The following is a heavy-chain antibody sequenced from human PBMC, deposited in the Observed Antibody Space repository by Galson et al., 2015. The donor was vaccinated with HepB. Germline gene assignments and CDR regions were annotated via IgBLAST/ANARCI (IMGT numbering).Heavy chain of an antibody. J-gene: IGHJ4*02. CDR1: GFTFSDYY. D-gene: IGHD3-22*01. V-gene: IGHV3-11*06. CDR3: ARDTYYYDSSGYTFDY. Sequence: SLRLSCAASGFTFSDYYMSWIRQAPGKGLEWVSYISSSSSYTNYADSVKDRFTISRDNAKNSLYLQMNSLRAEDTAVYYCARDTYYYDSSGYTFDYWGQGALVTVSS. CDR2: ISSSSSYT.